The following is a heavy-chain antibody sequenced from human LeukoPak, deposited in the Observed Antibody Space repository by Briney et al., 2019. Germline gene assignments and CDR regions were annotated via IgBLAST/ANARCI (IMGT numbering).Heavy chain of an antibody. CDR3: ARFLDGFDY. CDR2: IYYTGST. D-gene: IGHD3-10*01. J-gene: IGHJ4*02. Sequence: SETLSLTCSVSGGSISGDYWSWIRQPPGKGLEWIGYIYYTGSTKYNPSLKSRVTISVDTSKNQFSLKLSSVTAADTAVYYCARFLDGFDYWGQGTLVTVSS. V-gene: IGHV4-59*01. CDR1: GGSISGDY.